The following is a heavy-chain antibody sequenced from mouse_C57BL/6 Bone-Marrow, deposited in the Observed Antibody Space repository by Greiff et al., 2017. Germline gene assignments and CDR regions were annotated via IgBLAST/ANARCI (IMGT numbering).Heavy chain of an antibody. D-gene: IGHD1-1*01. CDR1: GYTFTSYW. J-gene: IGHJ3*01. CDR3: ARRDYYGSTRAWFAY. V-gene: IGHV1-64*01. Sequence: QVQLKQPGAELVKPGASVKLSCKASGYTFTSYWMHWVKQRPGQGLEWIGMIHPTRGSTNYNEKFKSKATLPVDTYSSTAYMQLSSLSSEDSSVYYCARRDYYGSTRAWFAYWGQGTLVTVSS. CDR2: IHPTRGST.